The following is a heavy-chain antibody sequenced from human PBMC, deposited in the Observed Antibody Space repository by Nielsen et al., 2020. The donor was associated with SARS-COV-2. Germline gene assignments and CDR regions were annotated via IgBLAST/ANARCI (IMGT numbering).Heavy chain of an antibody. J-gene: IGHJ6*02. CDR3: AKDRGSQVVPVSYDYNGMDV. Sequence: GGSLRLSCAASGFIFDDYAMHWVRQAPGKGLEWVSGINWKSDNIGYADSVKGRSTISRDNAKNSLYLQMNSLRSEDTALYYCAKDRGSQVVPVSYDYNGMDVWGQGTTVTVSS. CDR2: INWKSDNI. D-gene: IGHD6-6*01. V-gene: IGHV3-9*01. CDR1: GFIFDDYA.